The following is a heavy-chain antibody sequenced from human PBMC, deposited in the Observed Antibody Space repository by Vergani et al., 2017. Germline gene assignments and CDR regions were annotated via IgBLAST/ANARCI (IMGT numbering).Heavy chain of an antibody. V-gene: IGHV4-34*01. J-gene: IGHJ4*02. D-gene: IGHD4-17*01. CDR1: GGSFSGYY. CDR2: INHSGST. CDR3: ARAGVTTVFDY. Sequence: QVQLQQWGAGLLKPSETLSLTCAVYGGSFSGYYWSWIRQPPGKGLEWIGEINHSGSTNYNPSLKSRVTISVDRSKNQFSLKLSSVTAADTAVYYCARAGVTTVFDYWGQGTLVTVSS.